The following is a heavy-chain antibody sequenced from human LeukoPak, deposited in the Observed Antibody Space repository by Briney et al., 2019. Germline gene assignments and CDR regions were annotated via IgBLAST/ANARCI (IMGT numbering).Heavy chain of an antibody. CDR2: ISSSGSPI. CDR1: GFTFSSYE. CDR3: ARDKRLSGSSTDDAFDI. Sequence: GGSLRLSCAASGFTFSSYEMNWVRQAPGRGLEWVSYISSSGSPIYYADSVKGRFTISRDNAKNSLFLQMSSLRAEDTAVYYCARDKRLSGSSTDDAFDIWGQGTVVTVSS. D-gene: IGHD1-26*01. V-gene: IGHV3-48*03. J-gene: IGHJ3*02.